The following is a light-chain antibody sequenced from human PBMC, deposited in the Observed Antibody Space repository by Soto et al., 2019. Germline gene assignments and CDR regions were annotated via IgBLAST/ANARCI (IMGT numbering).Light chain of an antibody. CDR2: DVS. J-gene: IGLJ3*02. V-gene: IGLV2-14*03. CDR3: SSYTSSSNWV. CDR1: SS. Sequence: QSALTQPASVSGSPGQSITISCTGTSSVSWYQHHPGKAPKLRIYDVSVRPSGVSNRFSGSKSGNTASLTISGLQADDEADYYCSSYTSSSNWVFGGGTQRTVL.